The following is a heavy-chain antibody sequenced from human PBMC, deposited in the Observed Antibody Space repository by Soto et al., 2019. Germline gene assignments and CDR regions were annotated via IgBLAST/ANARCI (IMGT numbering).Heavy chain of an antibody. J-gene: IGHJ4*02. D-gene: IGHD4-17*01. CDR1: GGTFSSYT. V-gene: IGHV1-69*02. Sequence: QVQLVQSGAEVKKPGSSVKVSCKASGGTFSSYTINWVRQAPGQGLEWMGRIIPILGIANYAHKFQGRVTIPADKSTSTAYMELSSLRSEDTAVYYCARHYGDYNGGYWGQGTLVTVSS. CDR2: IIPILGIA. CDR3: ARHYGDYNGGY.